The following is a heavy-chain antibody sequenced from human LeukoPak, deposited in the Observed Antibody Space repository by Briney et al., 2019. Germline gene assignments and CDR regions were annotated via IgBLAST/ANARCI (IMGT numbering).Heavy chain of an antibody. Sequence: PGGSLRLSCAASGFTVSSNYMSWVRQALGKGLEWVSLIYSGGSTYYADSVKGRFAISRDNSKNTLYLQMNSLRAEDTAVYYCASIDDFWSGYPYWGQGTLVTVSS. CDR2: IYSGGST. CDR1: GFTVSSNY. CDR3: ASIDDFWSGYPY. V-gene: IGHV3-53*01. J-gene: IGHJ4*02. D-gene: IGHD3-3*01.